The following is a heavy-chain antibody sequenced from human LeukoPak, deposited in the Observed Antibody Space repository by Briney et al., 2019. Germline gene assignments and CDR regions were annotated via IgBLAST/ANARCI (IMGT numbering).Heavy chain of an antibody. D-gene: IGHD2-2*01. CDR2: ISAYNGNT. CDR3: ARDISSDIVVVPAANHDAFDI. CDR1: GYIFTSYG. J-gene: IGHJ3*02. Sequence: GASVKVSCKASGYIFTSYGISWVRQAPGQGLEWMGWISAYNGNTNYAQKLQGRVTMTTDTSTSTAYMELRSLRSDDTAVYYCARDISSDIVVVPAANHDAFDIWGQGTMVTVSS. V-gene: IGHV1-18*01.